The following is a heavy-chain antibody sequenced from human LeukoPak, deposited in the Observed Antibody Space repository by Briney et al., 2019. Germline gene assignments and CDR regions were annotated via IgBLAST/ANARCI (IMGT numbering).Heavy chain of an antibody. CDR1: GFTFRRYR. V-gene: IGHV3-23*01. J-gene: IGHJ4*02. CDR2: ISGSDGST. Sequence: GGSLRLSCEASGFTFRRYRMNWVRQAPGKGLEWVSGISGSDGSTNYADSVKGRFTISRENSKNTLYLQMNSLRAEDTAVYYCAKDSAKKYDDYWGQGTLVTVSS. CDR3: AKDSAKKYDDY. D-gene: IGHD2/OR15-2a*01.